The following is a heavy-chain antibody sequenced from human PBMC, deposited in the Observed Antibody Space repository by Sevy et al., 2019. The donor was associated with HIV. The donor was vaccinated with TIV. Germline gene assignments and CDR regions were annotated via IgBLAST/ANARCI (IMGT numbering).Heavy chain of an antibody. CDR3: AREGSGSLWYYFDY. Sequence: GGSLRLSCAASGFTFSSYWMTWVRQAPGKGLEWVANIKQDGSEKYYVDSVKGRFTISRDNAKNSLYLQMNSLRAEDTAVYYCAREGSGSLWYYFDYWGQGTLVPVSS. CDR2: IKQDGSEK. CDR1: GFTFSSYW. D-gene: IGHD3-22*01. V-gene: IGHV3-7*01. J-gene: IGHJ4*02.